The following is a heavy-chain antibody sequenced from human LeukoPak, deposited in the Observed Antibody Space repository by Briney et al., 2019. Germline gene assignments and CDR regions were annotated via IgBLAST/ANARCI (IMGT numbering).Heavy chain of an antibody. CDR3: AREIRDYAGKFGYFDY. J-gene: IGHJ4*02. CDR1: SGSISSHY. CDR2: IYNSGST. V-gene: IGHV4-59*11. Sequence: SETPSLTCTVSSGSISSHYWSWVRQPPGKGLEWIAYIYNSGSTNYNPSLKSRVTISVDTSKNQFSLNLSSVTAADTAVYYCAREIRDYAGKFGYFDYWGQGTPVTVSS. D-gene: IGHD4-23*01.